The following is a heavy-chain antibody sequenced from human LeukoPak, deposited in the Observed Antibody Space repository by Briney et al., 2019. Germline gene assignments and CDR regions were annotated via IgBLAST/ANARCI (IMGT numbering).Heavy chain of an antibody. CDR3: ARHSSYYYYLDI. D-gene: IGHD3-22*01. CDR2: IYYSGST. V-gene: IGHV4-59*08. CDR1: GGSFSTYY. J-gene: IGHJ3*02. Sequence: SGTLSLTCSVSGGSFSTYYWSWIRQPPGKGLEWIGYIYYSGSTDYNPSLKSRVTILVDTSKNQFSLKLSSVTAADTALYYCARHSSYYYYLDIWGQGTIVTVSS.